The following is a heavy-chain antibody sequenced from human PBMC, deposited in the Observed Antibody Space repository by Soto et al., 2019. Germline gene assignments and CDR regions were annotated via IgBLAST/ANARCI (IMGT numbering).Heavy chain of an antibody. CDR1: GFTFSSYE. D-gene: IGHD1-26*01. V-gene: IGHV3-48*03. Sequence: QSGGSLRLSCAASGFTFSSYEMNWFRQAPGKGLEWVSYISASGSATYYADSMKGRFTISRDNGKNSLYLQMNSLRAEDTALYFCARGPRAASYSAYRFDYWGQGTLVTVSS. J-gene: IGHJ4*02. CDR3: ARGPRAASYSAYRFDY. CDR2: ISASGSAT.